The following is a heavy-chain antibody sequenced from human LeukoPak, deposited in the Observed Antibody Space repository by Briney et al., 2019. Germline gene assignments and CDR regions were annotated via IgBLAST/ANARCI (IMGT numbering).Heavy chain of an antibody. J-gene: IGHJ6*02. CDR2: ISSNGDST. CDR1: GFTFSSYA. V-gene: IGHV3-64*01. CDR3: ARARMPSGDLYYYGMDV. Sequence: PRGSLRLSCAASGFTFSSYAIHWVRQAPGKGLEYVSAISSNGDSTYYANSVKGTFTISRDNSKNTLYLQMGSLRPEDMVVYYCARARMPSGDLYYYGMDVWGQGTTVTVSS. D-gene: IGHD3-10*01.